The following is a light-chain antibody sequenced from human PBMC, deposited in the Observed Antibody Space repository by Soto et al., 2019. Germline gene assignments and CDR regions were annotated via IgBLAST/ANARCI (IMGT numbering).Light chain of an antibody. J-gene: IGKJ2*02. CDR3: QQFDSVPCT. Sequence: IQMTQSPSSLSASVGDRITITCQASQDIKNYVIWYQHKPGKAPKLLIYDAASLGTGVSSRFSGSGSGTHFTLAISSLQPEDIATYYWQQFDSVPCTFGQGTKLEIK. CDR1: QDIKNY. CDR2: DAA. V-gene: IGKV1-33*01.